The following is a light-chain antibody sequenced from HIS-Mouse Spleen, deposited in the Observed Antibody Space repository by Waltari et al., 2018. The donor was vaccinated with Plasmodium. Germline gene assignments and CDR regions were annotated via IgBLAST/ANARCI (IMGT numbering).Light chain of an antibody. CDR2: GAC. Sequence: EIVITQSPATLSVPPGERATLSCRASQSVSSNLAWYQQKPGQAPMLLFYGACTRSTGIPARVSGSGSGTEFTLTISSLQSEDVAVDYCQQYNNWTPPLTFGGGTKVEIK. J-gene: IGKJ4*01. CDR3: QQYNNWTPPLT. CDR1: QSVSSN. V-gene: IGKV3-15*01.